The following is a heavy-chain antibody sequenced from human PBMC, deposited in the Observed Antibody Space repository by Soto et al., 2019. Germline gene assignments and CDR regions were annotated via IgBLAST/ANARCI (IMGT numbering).Heavy chain of an antibody. CDR3: ARHHWFGVLDY. V-gene: IGHV4-59*08. J-gene: IGHJ4*02. CDR2: IYYSGST. D-gene: IGHD3-10*01. Sequence: SETLSLTXTVSGGSISSYYWSWIRQPPGKGLEWIGYIYYSGSTNYNPSLKSRVTISVDTSKNQFSLKLSSVTAADTAVYYCARHHWFGVLDYWGQGTLVTVSS. CDR1: GGSISSYY.